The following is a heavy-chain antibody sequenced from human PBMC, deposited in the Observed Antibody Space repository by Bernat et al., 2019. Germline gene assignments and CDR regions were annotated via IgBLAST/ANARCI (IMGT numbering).Heavy chain of an antibody. CDR1: AGSISSSLYY. D-gene: IGHD2-15*01. Sequence: QLQLQESGPGLVKPSETLSLTCTVSAGSISSSLYYWARIRQPPGKGLEWVGSIYYSGDTYYNPSLKSRVTMSVDTSKNQFSLKLSSVTAADTATYYCARRLTRVVAPTYYFDYWGQGTLVTVSS. CDR3: ARRLTRVVAPTYYFDY. V-gene: IGHV4-39*01. J-gene: IGHJ4*02. CDR2: IYYSGDT.